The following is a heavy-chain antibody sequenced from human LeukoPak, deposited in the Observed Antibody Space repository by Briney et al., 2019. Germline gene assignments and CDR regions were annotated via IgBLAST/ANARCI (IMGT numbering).Heavy chain of an antibody. CDR3: ARPGYSTGAFDY. J-gene: IGHJ4*02. CDR2: IYSGGDT. CDR1: GFSFGEYA. Sequence: GGSLRLSCKTSGFSFGEYALSWIRQAPGKGLEWVSVIYSGGDTYYADSVKGRFTISRDNSKNTLYLQMNSLRAEDTAVYYCARPGYSTGAFDYWGQGTLVTVSS. V-gene: IGHV3-53*01. D-gene: IGHD6-25*01.